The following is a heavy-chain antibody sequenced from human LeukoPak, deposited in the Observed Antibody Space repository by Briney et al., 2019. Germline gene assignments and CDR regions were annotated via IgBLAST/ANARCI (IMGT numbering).Heavy chain of an antibody. Sequence: GGSLRLSCAASGFTFSSYAMHWVRQAPGKGLEWVAVISYDGSNKYYADSVKGRFTISRDNSKNTLYLQMNSLRVEDTAVYYCARGRPYFDYWGQGTLVTVSS. V-gene: IGHV3-30*01. CDR3: ARGRPYFDY. CDR1: GFTFSSYA. J-gene: IGHJ4*02. CDR2: ISYDGSNK.